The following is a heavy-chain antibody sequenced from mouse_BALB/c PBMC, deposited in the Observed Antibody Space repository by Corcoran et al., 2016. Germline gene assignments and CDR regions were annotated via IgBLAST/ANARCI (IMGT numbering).Heavy chain of an antibody. V-gene: IGHV14-3*02. D-gene: IGHD2-2*01. CDR3: ARGWLRRRDFDV. J-gene: IGHJ1*01. Sequence: EVQLQQSGAELVKPGASVKLSCTASGFNIKDTYMHWVKQRPEQGLEWIGRIDPANGNTKYDPKFQGKATITADTSYNTAYLQLSSLTSEDTAVYYCARGWLRRRDFDVWGAGATVTFSS. CDR2: IDPANGNT. CDR1: GFNIKDTY.